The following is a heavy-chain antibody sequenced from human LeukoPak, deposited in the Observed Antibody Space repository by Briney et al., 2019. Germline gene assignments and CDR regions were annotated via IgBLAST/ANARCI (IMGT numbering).Heavy chain of an antibody. D-gene: IGHD2-2*01. CDR1: GYTLTSGDY. J-gene: IGHJ5*02. V-gene: IGHV4-38-2*02. CDR2: VYHSGST. Sequence: PSETLSLTCTVSGYTLTSGDYWGWIRQPPGKGLEWIGSVYHSGSTVYNPSFTSRLSISVDTSKNQFSLQLSCVTAADTAVYYCARNHSYLTVAAAMRHNCFDPWGQGNLVTVSS. CDR3: ARNHSYLTVAAAMRHNCFDP.